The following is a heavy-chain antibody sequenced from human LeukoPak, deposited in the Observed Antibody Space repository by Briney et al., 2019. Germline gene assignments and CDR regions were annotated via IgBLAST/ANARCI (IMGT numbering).Heavy chain of an antibody. Sequence: EWIGEINHSGSTNYNPSLKSRVTISVDTSKNQFSLKLSSVTAADTAVYYCARYYYGSGHYWGQGTLVTVSS. CDR3: ARYYYGSGHY. V-gene: IGHV4-34*01. CDR2: INHSGST. J-gene: IGHJ4*02. D-gene: IGHD3-10*01.